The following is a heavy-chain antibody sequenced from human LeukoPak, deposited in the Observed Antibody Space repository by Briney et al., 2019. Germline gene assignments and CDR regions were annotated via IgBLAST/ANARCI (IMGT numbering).Heavy chain of an antibody. CDR1: GFTFTRFA. J-gene: IGHJ4*02. Sequence: GGSLRLSCSASGFTFTRFAMRWVRQSPGQGLEWVSAIRATDDTTYYADSVRGRFTVSRDNSKNTLFLQMNSLRDEDTAIYYRARDWIDGYSGIESWGRGTLVAGSS. D-gene: IGHD5-18*01. CDR2: IRATDDTT. V-gene: IGHV3-23*01. CDR3: ARDWIDGYSGIES.